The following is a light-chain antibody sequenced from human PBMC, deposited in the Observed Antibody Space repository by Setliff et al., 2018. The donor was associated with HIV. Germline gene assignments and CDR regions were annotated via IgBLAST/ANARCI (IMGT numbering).Light chain of an antibody. CDR2: DVT. J-gene: IGLJ2*01. Sequence: QSALAQPASVSGSPGQSITISCTGNSSNIGTYDFVSWYRQYPGKAPELTIYDVTKRPSGVSKRFSGSKSGNAASLTVSGLQPEDEADYSCSSYAGSDTLVFGGGTKVTVL. V-gene: IGLV2-23*02. CDR3: SSYAGSDTLV. CDR1: SSNIGTYDF.